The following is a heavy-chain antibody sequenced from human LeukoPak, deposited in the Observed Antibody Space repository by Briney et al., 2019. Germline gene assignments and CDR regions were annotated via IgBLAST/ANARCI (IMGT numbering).Heavy chain of an antibody. D-gene: IGHD5-12*01. CDR2: ISAYNGNT. V-gene: IGHV1-18*01. CDR3: AREYSGYDWGHFDY. J-gene: IGHJ4*02. CDR1: GYTFTSYG. Sequence: GASVKVSCKASGYTFTSYGISWVRQAPGQGLEWMGWISAYNGNTNYAQKLQGRVTMTTDTSTSTAYIELRSLRSDDTDVYYCAREYSGYDWGHFDYWGQGTLVTVSS.